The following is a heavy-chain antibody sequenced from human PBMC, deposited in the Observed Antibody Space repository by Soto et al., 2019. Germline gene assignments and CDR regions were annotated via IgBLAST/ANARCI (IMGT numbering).Heavy chain of an antibody. CDR2: MNAKSGDT. J-gene: IGHJ6*02. CDR3: ARGNPFNYAGFDV. V-gene: IGHV1-8*01. Sequence: QAHLEQSGAEVKRPGASVKVSCKASGYTFSDFDINWLRQASGQGPEWMGWMNAKSGDTFFAQRFQGKFHMTCDTSLSTAYMEVGSLTSDDTAMYYCARGNPFNYAGFDVWGQGTTVAVSS. CDR1: GYTFSDFD. D-gene: IGHD3-16*01.